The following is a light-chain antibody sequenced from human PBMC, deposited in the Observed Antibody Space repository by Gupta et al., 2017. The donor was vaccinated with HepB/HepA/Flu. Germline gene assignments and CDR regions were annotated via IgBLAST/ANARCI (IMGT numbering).Light chain of an antibody. J-gene: IGLJ1*01. CDR2: NVS. V-gene: IGLV2-14*01. CDR3: SSYTRSPTYV. Sequence: QSALTQPASLSGSHGQSFTISCIGTSSDVSAYNSVSWYQQPPGKAPKLMIYNVSNRPSGVSDRFSCSKSGNAASLTISGLQAEDEADYYCSSYTRSPTYVFGTGSKVTVL. CDR1: SSDVSAYNS.